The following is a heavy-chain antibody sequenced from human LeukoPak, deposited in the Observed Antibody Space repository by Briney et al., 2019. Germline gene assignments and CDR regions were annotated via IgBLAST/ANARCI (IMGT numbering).Heavy chain of an antibody. J-gene: IGHJ4*02. Sequence: SETLSLTCAVSGYSISSGHYWGWLRQPPGKGLEWIGSIYHSGSTYYNPSLKSRVTISVDTSKNQFSLKLSSVTAADTAVYYCARMTYYDSNGYYYSYFDYWGQGTLVTVSS. CDR1: GYSISSGHY. CDR3: ARMTYYDSNGYYYSYFDY. V-gene: IGHV4-38-2*01. CDR2: IYHSGST. D-gene: IGHD3-22*01.